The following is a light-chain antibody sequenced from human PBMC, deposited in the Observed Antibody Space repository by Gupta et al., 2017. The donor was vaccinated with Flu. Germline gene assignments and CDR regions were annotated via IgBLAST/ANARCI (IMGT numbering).Light chain of an antibody. CDR3: SSYSGSITLI. CDR1: NSDVGTFNF. CDR2: EVH. J-gene: IGLJ2*01. V-gene: IGLV2-23*02. Sequence: QSALTQPASVSGSPGRSITISCTGTNSDVGTFNFVSWYQHHPDKAPKLLIFEVHKRPSGVSNRFSGSKSGNTASLTISGLQAEDDADYYCSSYSGSITLIFGGGTKLTVL.